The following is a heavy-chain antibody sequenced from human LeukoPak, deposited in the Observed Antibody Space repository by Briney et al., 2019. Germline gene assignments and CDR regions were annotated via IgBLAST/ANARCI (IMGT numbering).Heavy chain of an antibody. V-gene: IGHV3-23*01. CDR2: ISGSGGNT. CDR1: GSTFSSYA. Sequence: GGSLRLSCAAAGSTFSSYAMSWGRQAPGKGLEWVSTISGSGGNTYYADSGKGRFTISRDNYKNTLYLQMNSLRAEDTAVYYCATDQLRYSDYWGQGTLITVSS. CDR3: ATDQLRYSDY. D-gene: IGHD3-9*01. J-gene: IGHJ4*02.